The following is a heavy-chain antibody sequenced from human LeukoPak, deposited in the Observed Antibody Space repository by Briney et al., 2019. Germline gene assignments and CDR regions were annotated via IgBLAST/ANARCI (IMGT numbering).Heavy chain of an antibody. V-gene: IGHV3-73*01. Sequence: PGGSLRLSCAASGFTFSSYWMSWVRQAPGKGLEWVGRITGTHATAYAASVRGRLTISRDDSQRTTYLQMNSLETEDTAVYFCTREGCGATSCYTNDYWGQGTLVAVSS. CDR3: TREGCGATSCYTNDY. J-gene: IGHJ4*02. CDR1: GFTFSSYW. CDR2: ITGTHAT. D-gene: IGHD2-2*02.